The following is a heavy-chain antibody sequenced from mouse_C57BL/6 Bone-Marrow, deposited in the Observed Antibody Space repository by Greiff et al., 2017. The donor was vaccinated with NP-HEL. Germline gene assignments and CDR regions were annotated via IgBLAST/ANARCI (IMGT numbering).Heavy chain of an antibody. V-gene: IGHV1-4*01. CDR2: INPSSGYT. CDR1: GYTFTSYT. D-gene: IGHD1-1*01. J-gene: IGHJ1*03. CDR3: ARPPLYYGSSYDWYFDV. Sequence: LQESGAELARPGASVKMSCKASGYTFTSYTMHWVKQRPGQGLEWIGYINPSSGYTKYNQKFKHKATLTADKSSSTAYMQLRSLPSEDSAVYYCARPPLYYGSSYDWYFDVWGTGTTVTVSS.